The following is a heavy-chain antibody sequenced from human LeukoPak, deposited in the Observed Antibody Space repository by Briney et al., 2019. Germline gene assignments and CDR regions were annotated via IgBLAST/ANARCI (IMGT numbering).Heavy chain of an antibody. CDR3: ARLPGMSRRVADRPYNWFDP. V-gene: IGHV4-34*01. CDR1: GGPFSGYY. Sequence: SETLSLTCAVYGGPFSGYYWSWIRQPPGKGLEWIGEINHSGSNNYNPSLKSRVTISVDTSKNQFSLKLSSVTAADTAVYYCARLPGMSRRVADRPYNWFDPWGQGTLVTVSS. D-gene: IGHD6-6*01. J-gene: IGHJ5*02. CDR2: INHSGSN.